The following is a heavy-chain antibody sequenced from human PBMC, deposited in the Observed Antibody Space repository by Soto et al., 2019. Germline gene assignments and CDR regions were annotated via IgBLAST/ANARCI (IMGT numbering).Heavy chain of an antibody. CDR1: GYTFTDYY. V-gene: IGHV1-2*02. Sequence: QVHLVQSGGEVKKPGASVKVSCKASGYTFTDYYIHWVRQAPGQGLEWMGWINPNTGGTSFAQKFLGGVTMTRDKSISTVYMELTTLKFDDTAMYFCARRVFRGALDYWGQGTLVTVSS. D-gene: IGHD4-17*01. J-gene: IGHJ4*02. CDR2: INPNTGGT. CDR3: ARRVFRGALDY.